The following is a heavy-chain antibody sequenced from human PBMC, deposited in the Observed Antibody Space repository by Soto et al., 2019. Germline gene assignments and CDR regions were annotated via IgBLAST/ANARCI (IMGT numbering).Heavy chain of an antibody. D-gene: IGHD6-13*01. CDR3: ARVAAAAGLHYFDY. CDR2: IIPIFGTA. Sequence: SVKVSCKASGGTFSSYAISWVRQAPGQGLEWMGGIIPIFGTANYAQKFQGRVTITADESTSTAYMELSSLRSEDTAVYYCARVAAAAGLHYFDYWGQGTLVTVSS. CDR1: GGTFSSYA. J-gene: IGHJ4*02. V-gene: IGHV1-69*13.